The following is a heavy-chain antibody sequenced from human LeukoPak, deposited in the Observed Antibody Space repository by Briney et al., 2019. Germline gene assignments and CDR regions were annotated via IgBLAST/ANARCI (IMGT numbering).Heavy chain of an antibody. Sequence: GASVKVSCKASGYTFTSYYMHWVRQAPGQGLEWMGIINPSGGSTSYAQKFQGRVTMTRDTSTSPVYMELSSLRSEDTAVYYCARVYSGYGRFDYWGQGTLVTVSS. V-gene: IGHV1-46*01. CDR1: GYTFTSYY. J-gene: IGHJ4*02. D-gene: IGHD5-12*01. CDR2: INPSGGST. CDR3: ARVYSGYGRFDY.